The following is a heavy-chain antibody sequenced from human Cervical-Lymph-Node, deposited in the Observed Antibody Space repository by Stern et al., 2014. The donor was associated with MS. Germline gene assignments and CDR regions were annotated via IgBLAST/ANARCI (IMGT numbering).Heavy chain of an antibody. CDR1: GFSLSNSG. CDR3: MGVGDAMHV. Sequence: VQLEESGGGVVQPGRSLTLSCAASGFSLSNSGMHWVRQAQGKGLEWVAVMSFVGGNKKYGDSVKGRFSTSRDMANNTLFLQMNSLRPEDTAVYYCMGVGDAMHVWGQGTTVIVSS. V-gene: IGHV3-30*03. CDR2: MSFVGGNK. J-gene: IGHJ6*02.